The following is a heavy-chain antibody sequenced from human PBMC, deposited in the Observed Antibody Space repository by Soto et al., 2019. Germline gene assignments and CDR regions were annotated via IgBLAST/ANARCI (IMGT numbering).Heavy chain of an antibody. Sequence: GGSLSLPCVAPGFPFGSYSMFWVRQAPGKGLEWISYIFVSSTTIYYADSVKGRFTVSRDNAQNSLFLLMNSLRVEDTAVYYCARDRDWAFDYWGRGTLVTVSS. CDR3: ARDRDWAFDY. D-gene: IGHD3-9*01. CDR1: GFPFGSYS. V-gene: IGHV3-48*04. CDR2: IFVSSTTI. J-gene: IGHJ4*02.